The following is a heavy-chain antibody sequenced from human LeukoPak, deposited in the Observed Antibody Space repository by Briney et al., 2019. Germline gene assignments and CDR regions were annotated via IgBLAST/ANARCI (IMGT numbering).Heavy chain of an antibody. CDR1: GGTFSSYA. CDR2: IIPILGIA. V-gene: IGHV1-69*04. J-gene: IGHJ4*02. D-gene: IGHD1-26*01. CDR3: ARASIVGATWVDY. Sequence: SVKVSCKASGGTFSSYAISWVRQAPGQGLEWMGRIIPILGIANYAQKFQGRVTMTRDTSTSTVYMELSSLRSEDTAVYYCARASIVGATWVDYWGQGTLVTVSP.